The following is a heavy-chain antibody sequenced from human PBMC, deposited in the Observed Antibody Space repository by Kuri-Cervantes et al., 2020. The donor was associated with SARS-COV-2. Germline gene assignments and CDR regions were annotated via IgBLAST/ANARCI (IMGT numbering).Heavy chain of an antibody. V-gene: IGHV1-69*13. CDR3: ARLLRFLEWSESDY. D-gene: IGHD3-3*01. J-gene: IGHJ4*02. CDR1: GGTFSSYA. CDR2: IIPIFGTA. Sequence: SVKVSCKASGGTFSSYAISWVRQAPGQGLEWMGGIIPIFGTANYAQKFQGRVTITADESTSTAYMELSSLRSEDTAVYYCARLLRFLEWSESDYWGQGTLVTVSS.